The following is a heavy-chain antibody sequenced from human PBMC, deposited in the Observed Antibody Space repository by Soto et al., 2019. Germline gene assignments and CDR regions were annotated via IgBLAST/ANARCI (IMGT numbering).Heavy chain of an antibody. CDR3: AIEKDYYYNAVDV. J-gene: IGHJ6*02. CDR1: GGSISSHY. Sequence: ETLSLTCIVSGGSISSHYWTWIRQSAGKGLEWIGRVYATGSTNYNPSLESRVTMSVDTSKNEVSLNLSSMTAADTAVYFCAIEKDYYYNAVDVWGPGTTVTVSS. CDR2: VYATGST. V-gene: IGHV4-4*07.